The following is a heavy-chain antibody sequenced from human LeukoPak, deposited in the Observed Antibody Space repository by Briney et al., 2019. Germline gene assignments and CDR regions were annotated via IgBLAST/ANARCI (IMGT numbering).Heavy chain of an antibody. V-gene: IGHV1-8*02. CDR1: GGTFSSYA. J-gene: IGHJ4*02. D-gene: IGHD6-6*01. CDR3: ARGKSIATLGY. CDR2: MNPNSGNT. Sequence: ASVKVSCKASGGTFSSYAISWVRQATGQGLEWMGWMNPNSGNTGYAQKFQGRVTMTRNTSISTAYMELSSLRSEDTAVYYCARGKSIATLGYWGQGTLVTVSS.